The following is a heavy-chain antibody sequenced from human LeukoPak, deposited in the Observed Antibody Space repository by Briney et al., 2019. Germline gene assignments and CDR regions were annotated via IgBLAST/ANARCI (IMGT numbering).Heavy chain of an antibody. Sequence: ASVKVSCKASGHTFTSYDISWVRQATGQGLEWMGWMNPNSGNTGYAQKFQGRVTMTRNTSISTAYMELSSLRSEDTAVYYCARAGTMGPPDLLFWGQGTLVTVSS. D-gene: IGHD1-14*01. CDR1: GHTFTSYD. CDR2: MNPNSGNT. CDR3: ARAGTMGPPDLLF. J-gene: IGHJ4*02. V-gene: IGHV1-8*01.